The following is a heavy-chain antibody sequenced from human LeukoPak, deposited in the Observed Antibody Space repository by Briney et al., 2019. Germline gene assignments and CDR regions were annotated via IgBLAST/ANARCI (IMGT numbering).Heavy chain of an antibody. Sequence: SETLSLTCAVYGGSFSGYYWSWIRQPPGKGLEWIGEINRSGSTNYNPSLKSRVTISVDTSKNQFSLKLSSVTAADTAVYYCARGRAHIAAAGTMLGYWGQGTLVTVSS. D-gene: IGHD6-13*01. CDR2: INRSGST. CDR1: GGSFSGYY. J-gene: IGHJ4*02. CDR3: ARGRAHIAAAGTMLGY. V-gene: IGHV4-34*01.